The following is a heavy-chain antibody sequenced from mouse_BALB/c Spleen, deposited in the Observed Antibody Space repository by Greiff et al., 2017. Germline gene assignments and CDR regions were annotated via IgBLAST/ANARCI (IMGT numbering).Heavy chain of an antibody. CDR3: ARLGGKPPVAMDY. J-gene: IGHJ4*01. CDR2: INPYNDGT. D-gene: IGHD1-1*01. Sequence: VQLQESGPELVKPGASVKMSCKASGYTFTSYVMHWVKQKPGQGLEWIGYINPYNDGTKYNEKFKGKATLTSDKSSSTAYMELSSLTSEDSAVYYCARLGGKPPVAMDYWGQGTSVTVSS. CDR1: GYTFTSYV. V-gene: IGHV1-14*01.